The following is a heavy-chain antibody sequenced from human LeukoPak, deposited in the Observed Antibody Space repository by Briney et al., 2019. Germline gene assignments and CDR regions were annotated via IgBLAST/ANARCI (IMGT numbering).Heavy chain of an antibody. V-gene: IGHV5-51*01. CDR2: IYPGDSDT. Sequence: GESLKISCKGSGYSFPNYWIGWVRQMPGEVLEWMGFIYPGDSDTRYSPSFQGQVTISADKSISTAYLQWSSLKASDTAMYYCARRGNYYDSSGYYYGDAFDIWGQGTMVTVSS. J-gene: IGHJ3*02. CDR1: GYSFPNYW. CDR3: ARRGNYYDSSGYYYGDAFDI. D-gene: IGHD3-22*01.